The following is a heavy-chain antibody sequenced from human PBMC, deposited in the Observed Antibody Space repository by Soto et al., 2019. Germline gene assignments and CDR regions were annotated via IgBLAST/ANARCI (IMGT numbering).Heavy chain of an antibody. Sequence: GGSLRLSCSASGFPFISYSMSWVRQAPGRGLQWVSSISTTSSYMSYAESVRGRFTISRDNAKNSLFLQMNSLRAEDTAVYYCARGVAAAYYYYAMDVWGQGTTVTVAS. J-gene: IGHJ6*02. CDR3: ARGVAAAYYYYAMDV. CDR2: ISTTSSYM. CDR1: GFPFISYS. V-gene: IGHV3-21*01. D-gene: IGHD6-13*01.